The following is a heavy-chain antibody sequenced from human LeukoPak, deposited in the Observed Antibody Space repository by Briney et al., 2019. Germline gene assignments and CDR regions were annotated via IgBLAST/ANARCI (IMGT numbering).Heavy chain of an antibody. CDR3: ARGQAPGYSYGGDAFDI. V-gene: IGHV4-39*07. CDR1: GGSISTYY. CDR2: IYYSGST. D-gene: IGHD5-18*01. J-gene: IGHJ3*02. Sequence: PSETLSLTCSVSGGSISTYYWGWIRQPPGKGLEWIGSIYYSGSTYYNPSLKSRVTISVDTSKNQFSLKLSSVTAADTAVYYCARGQAPGYSYGGDAFDIWGQGTMVTVSS.